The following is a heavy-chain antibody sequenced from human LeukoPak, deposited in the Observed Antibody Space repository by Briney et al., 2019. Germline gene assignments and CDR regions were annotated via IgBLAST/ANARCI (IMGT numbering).Heavy chain of an antibody. D-gene: IGHD2-21*01. J-gene: IGHJ4*02. CDR2: ISSSSSYI. V-gene: IGHV3-21*01. CDR3: ARDLWAPGEDY. CDR1: GFTFTSYG. Sequence: PGGSLRLSCAASGFTFTSYGMSWVRQAPGKGLEWVSSISSSSSYIYYADSVKGRFTISRDNAKNSLYLQMNSLRAEDTAVYYCARDLWAPGEDYWGQGTLVTVSS.